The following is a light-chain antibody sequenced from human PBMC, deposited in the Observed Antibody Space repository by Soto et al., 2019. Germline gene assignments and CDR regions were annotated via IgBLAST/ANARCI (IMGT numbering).Light chain of an antibody. V-gene: IGLV2-14*03. CDR1: SSDVGGFNY. CDR2: DVS. J-gene: IGLJ2*01. Sequence: QSALTQPASVSGSPGQSITISCTGTSSDVGGFNYVSWYQHHPGKAPKLMVCDVSNRPSGVSSRFSGSKSGNTASLTISGLQAEDEADYYCSSYSSGTTRVVFGGGTKLTVL. CDR3: SSYSSGTTRVV.